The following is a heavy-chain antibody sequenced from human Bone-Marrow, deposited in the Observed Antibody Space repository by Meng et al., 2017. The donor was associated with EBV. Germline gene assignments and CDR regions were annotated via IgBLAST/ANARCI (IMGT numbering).Heavy chain of an antibody. CDR2: IDHSGST. Sequence: QGPLQELAPGLLKPLWTVNFTFGVSGGPTSGSNWWIWHRQPPGKELEWIGEIDHSGSTNYNPSLKSRVTISIDKSKNQFPLKLSSVTAADTAVYYCARDISGTIDYWGQGTLVTVSS. J-gene: IGHJ4*02. CDR3: ARDISGTIDY. V-gene: IGHV4-4*02. CDR1: GGPTSGSNW. D-gene: IGHD1-26*01.